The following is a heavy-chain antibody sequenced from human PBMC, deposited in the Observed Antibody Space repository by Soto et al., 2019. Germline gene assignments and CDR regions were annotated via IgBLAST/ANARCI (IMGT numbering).Heavy chain of an antibody. CDR2: INTDGSIT. CDR1: GLIFSNYK. CDR3: ARDTDGRHY. Sequence: EVQLVESGGGLVQPGGSLRLSCAASGLIFSNYKMHWVRQAPGKGLVWVSRINTDGSITDYADSVKGRFTVSRDNPKNTLDLQMNSLRADETAVDYCARDTDGRHYWGQGTLVTVSS. V-gene: IGHV3-74*01. J-gene: IGHJ4*02.